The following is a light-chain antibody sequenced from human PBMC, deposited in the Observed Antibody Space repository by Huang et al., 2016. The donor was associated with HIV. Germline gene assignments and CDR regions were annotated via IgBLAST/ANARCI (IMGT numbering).Light chain of an antibody. J-gene: IGKJ4*01. CDR3: QQRSSGVT. V-gene: IGKV3-11*01. CDR2: DTS. Sequence: IVLTQSPATLSWYPGERVTLSCRASQSVGNYIAWYQQHPGQSPKLRMYDTSNRAAGTPGRFSGSGSGTDFTLTISSLQSEDFAVYYCQQRSSGVTFGGGTKVQVK. CDR1: QSVGNY.